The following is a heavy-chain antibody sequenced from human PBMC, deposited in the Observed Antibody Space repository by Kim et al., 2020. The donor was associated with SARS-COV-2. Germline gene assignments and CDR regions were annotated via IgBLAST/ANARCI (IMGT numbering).Heavy chain of an antibody. Sequence: SPSFQGTGTISADKSISTAYLQWSSLKASDTAMYYCARLQWLDAGENFDYWGQGTLVTVSS. J-gene: IGHJ4*02. D-gene: IGHD6-19*01. CDR3: ARLQWLDAGENFDY. V-gene: IGHV5-10-1*01.